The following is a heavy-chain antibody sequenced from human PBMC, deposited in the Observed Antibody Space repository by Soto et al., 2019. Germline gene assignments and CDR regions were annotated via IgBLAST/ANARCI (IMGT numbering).Heavy chain of an antibody. CDR1: GFNFNYYA. J-gene: IGHJ4*02. CDR3: ATNGDCSRGIWYWQVEY. D-gene: IGHD2-15*01. V-gene: IGHV3-23*01. CDR2: ISASGGDT. Sequence: EVHLQGSGGGLVQPGGSLRLSCAASGFNFNYYAMNWVRRAPGKGLEWVSAISASGGDTYYADSVKGRFTISRDNSKNTRSLQMNSLRAEDTAVYYCATNGDCSRGIWYWQVEYWGQGILVTVSS.